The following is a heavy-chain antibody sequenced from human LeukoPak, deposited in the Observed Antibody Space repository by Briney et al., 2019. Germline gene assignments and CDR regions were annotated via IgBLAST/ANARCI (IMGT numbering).Heavy chain of an antibody. CDR1: GGSISSGSYY. Sequence: PSETLSLTCTVSGGSISSGSYYWSWIRQPAGKGLEWIGRIYTSGSTNYNPSLKSRVTISVDTSKNQFSLKLSSVTAADTAVYYCARDFPQYYDVSANPLYHSFDIWGQGTLVTVSS. D-gene: IGHD3-22*01. V-gene: IGHV4-61*02. J-gene: IGHJ3*02. CDR3: ARDFPQYYDVSANPLYHSFDI. CDR2: IYTSGST.